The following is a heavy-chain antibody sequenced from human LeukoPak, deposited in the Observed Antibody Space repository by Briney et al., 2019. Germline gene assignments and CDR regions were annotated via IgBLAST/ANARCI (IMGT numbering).Heavy chain of an antibody. CDR1: GYTFTGYY. D-gene: IGHD3-10*01. Sequence: ASVKVSCKASGYTFTGYYMHWVRQAPGQGLEWMGWINPNSGGTNYAQKFQGRVTMTRDTSISTAYMGLSRLRSDDTAVYYCARVVEIGEYYFDYWGQGTLVTVSP. CDR3: ARVVEIGEYYFDY. J-gene: IGHJ4*02. V-gene: IGHV1-2*02. CDR2: INPNSGGT.